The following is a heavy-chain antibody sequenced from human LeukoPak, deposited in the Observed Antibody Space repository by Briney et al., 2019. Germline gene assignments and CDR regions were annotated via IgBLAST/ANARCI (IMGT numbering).Heavy chain of an antibody. CDR2: ISYDGSNK. Sequence: GGSLRLSCAASGFTFRSYAMHWVRQAPGKGLEWVAVISYDGSNKYYADSVKGRFTISRDNSKNTLYLQMNSLRAEDTAVYYCASYSSSWSFDYWGQGTLVTVSS. CDR3: ASYSSSWSFDY. CDR1: GFTFRSYA. D-gene: IGHD6-13*01. V-gene: IGHV3-30-3*01. J-gene: IGHJ4*02.